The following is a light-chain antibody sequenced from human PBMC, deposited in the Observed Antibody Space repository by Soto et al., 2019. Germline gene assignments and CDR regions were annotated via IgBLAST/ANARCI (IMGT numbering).Light chain of an antibody. CDR2: QDN. J-gene: IGLJ2*01. V-gene: IGLV3-1*01. Sequence: SYALTQPPSVSVSPGQTASLTCSGDRLGSKYASWYQQKAGQSPVLVIYQDNKRPSGIPARISGSNSGNTATLTISGTQALDEADYYCQAWDSSSVIFGGGTKVTVL. CDR1: RLGSKY. CDR3: QAWDSSSVI.